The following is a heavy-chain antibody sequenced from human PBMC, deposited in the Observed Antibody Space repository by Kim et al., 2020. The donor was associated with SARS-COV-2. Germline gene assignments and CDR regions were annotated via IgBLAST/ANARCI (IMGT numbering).Heavy chain of an antibody. CDR3: AKDRGSSAYYRHFDC. D-gene: IGHD3-22*01. J-gene: IGHJ4*02. CDR1: GFTFSSYG. Sequence: GGSLRLSCAASGFTFSSYGMRWVRQAPGKGLELVSGISASGGITYYADSVKGRFTISRDNSKNTLYLQMNGLTAEDTAIYYWAKDRGSSAYYRHFDCWGQGTLVTVSS. V-gene: IGHV3-23*01. CDR2: ISASGGIT.